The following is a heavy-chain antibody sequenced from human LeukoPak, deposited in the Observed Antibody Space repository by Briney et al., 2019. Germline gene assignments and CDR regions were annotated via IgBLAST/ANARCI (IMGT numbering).Heavy chain of an antibody. J-gene: IGHJ3*02. CDR3: AREERWLHFKDAFDI. V-gene: IGHV4-59*01. Sequence: SETLSLTCTVSGGSISSYYWSWIRQPPGKGLEWIGYIYYSGSTNYNPSLKSRVTISVDTSKNQFSLKLSSVTAADTAVYYCAREERWLHFKDAFDIWGQGTMVTVSS. CDR2: IYYSGST. D-gene: IGHD5-12*01. CDR1: GGSISSYY.